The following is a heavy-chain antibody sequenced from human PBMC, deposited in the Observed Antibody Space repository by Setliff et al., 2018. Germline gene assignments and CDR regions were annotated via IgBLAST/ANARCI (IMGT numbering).Heavy chain of an antibody. CDR3: ARGGARGSPGKMDV. D-gene: IGHD3-10*01. CDR2: TNNDGSTI. V-gene: IGHV3-74*01. CDR1: GFTFSSYW. J-gene: IGHJ6*04. Sequence: GGSLRLSCAASGFTFSSYWMHWVRQAPGTGLVWVSRTNNDGSTINHADSVKGRFTISRDNAKNTLYLQMNSLRAEDTAVYYCARGGARGSPGKMDVWGKGTTVTVSS.